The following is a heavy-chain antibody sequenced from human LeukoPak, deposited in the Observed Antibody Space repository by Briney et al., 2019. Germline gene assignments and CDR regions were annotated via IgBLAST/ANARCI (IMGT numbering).Heavy chain of an antibody. CDR3: AKDQALYSSSWYLEYFQH. J-gene: IGHJ1*01. CDR1: GFTFSSYD. CDR2: ISGSGGST. D-gene: IGHD6-13*01. Sequence: GGSLRLSCAASGFTFSSYDMSWVRQAPGKGLEWVSAISGSGGSTYYADSVKGRFTISRDNSKNTLYLQMNSLRAEDTAVYYCAKDQALYSSSWYLEYFQHWGQGTLVTVSS. V-gene: IGHV3-23*01.